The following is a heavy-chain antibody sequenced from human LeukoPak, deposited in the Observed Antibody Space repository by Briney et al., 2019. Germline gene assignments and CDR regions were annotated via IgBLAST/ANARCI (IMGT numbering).Heavy chain of an antibody. D-gene: IGHD6-6*01. J-gene: IGHJ3*01. CDR2: IGTAGDT. CDR3: ARSSYSSSSSV. Sequence: GGSLRLSCAASGFTFSTYDMHWVRQATGKGLEWVSAIGTAGDTYYPGSVKGRFTISRENAKNSLYLQMNSLRAEDTAVYYCARSSYSSSSSVWGQGTMVTVSS. V-gene: IGHV3-13*01. CDR1: GFTFSTYD.